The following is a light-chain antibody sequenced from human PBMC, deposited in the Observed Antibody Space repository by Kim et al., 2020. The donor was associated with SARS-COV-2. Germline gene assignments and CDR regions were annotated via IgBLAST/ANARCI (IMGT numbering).Light chain of an antibody. J-gene: IGKJ4*02. Sequence: PVERATLSCRASQSISVYVAWWRQIPGQAPRLLIYDASNRATGIPDRFSGSGSGTDFSLTSSSLEPEDFAMYYIQQRNNWPPAVTFGGGTKVDIK. CDR1: QSISVY. V-gene: IGKV3-11*01. CDR3: QQRNNWPPAVT. CDR2: DAS.